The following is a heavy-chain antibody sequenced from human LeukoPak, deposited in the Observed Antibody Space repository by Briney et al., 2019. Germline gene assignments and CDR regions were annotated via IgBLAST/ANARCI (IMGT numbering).Heavy chain of an antibody. J-gene: IGHJ4*02. Sequence: GGSLRLSCAASGFTFDDYGMNWVRQVPGKGLEWISGINWNGDDIGYADSVKGRFTISRDNAKNSVYLQMDSLRAEDTALYYCAKGKEMATILGSFDYWGQGTLVTVSS. V-gene: IGHV3-20*04. CDR3: AKGKEMATILGSFDY. D-gene: IGHD5-24*01. CDR2: INWNGDDI. CDR1: GFTFDDYG.